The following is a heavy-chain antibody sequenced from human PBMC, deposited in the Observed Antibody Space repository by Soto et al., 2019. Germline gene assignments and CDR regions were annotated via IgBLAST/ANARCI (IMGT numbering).Heavy chain of an antibody. CDR3: ARDRRAAAGTIDY. V-gene: IGHV3-21*01. J-gene: IGHJ4*02. D-gene: IGHD6-13*01. Sequence: EVQLVESGGGLVNPGGSLRLSCAASGFTFSSYSMNWVRQAPGKGLEWVSSISSSSSYIYYADSVKGRFTISRDNAKNSLYLQMNSLRAEDTAVYYCARDRRAAAGTIDYWGQGTLVTVSS. CDR1: GFTFSSYS. CDR2: ISSSSSYI.